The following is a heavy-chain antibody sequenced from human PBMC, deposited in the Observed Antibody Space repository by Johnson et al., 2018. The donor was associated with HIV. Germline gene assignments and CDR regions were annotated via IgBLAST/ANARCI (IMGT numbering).Heavy chain of an antibody. CDR2: ISYDGSNK. Sequence: QMLLVESGGGLVQPGGSLKLSCAASGFTFSSYAMSWVRQAPGKGLEWVAVISYDGSNKYYADSVKGRFTISRDNSKNTLYLQMNSLRAEHTAVYYCARDDSSRLQLTGNDAFDIWGQGTMVTVSS. CDR1: GFTFSSYA. CDR3: ARDDSSRLQLTGNDAFDI. D-gene: IGHD6-13*01. J-gene: IGHJ3*02. V-gene: IGHV3-30*03.